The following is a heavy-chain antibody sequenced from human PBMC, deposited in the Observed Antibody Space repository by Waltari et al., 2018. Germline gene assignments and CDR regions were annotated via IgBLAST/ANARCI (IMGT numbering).Heavy chain of an antibody. D-gene: IGHD3-22*01. J-gene: IGHJ4*02. V-gene: IGHV1-18*01. CDR3: ARGGGPRTVVALTFDL. CDR1: GYTFTNFG. Sequence: QVQLVQSGAEVKKPGASVKVSCKASGYTFTNFGINWVRQAPGQGLEWMGWVSPYSGNADCEQKLQGRVTMTTDTSTKTAYLELRGLRSDDTAVYYCARGGGPRTVVALTFDLWGQGTLVTVSS. CDR2: VSPYSGNA.